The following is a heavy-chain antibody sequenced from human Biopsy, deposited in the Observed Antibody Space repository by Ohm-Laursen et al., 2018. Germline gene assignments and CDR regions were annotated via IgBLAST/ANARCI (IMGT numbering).Heavy chain of an antibody. J-gene: IGHJ5*02. CDR1: GDSISIYY. CDR3: ARTPRDSFWSGSYKRGLWFDP. CDR2: VYNGGIT. Sequence: SQTLSLTWNVSGDSISIYYWSWIRQPPGKGLEWIGHVYNGGITNYNPSLKSRVTISKDTSKNQFSLQLSSVTAADTAVYYCARTPRDSFWSGSYKRGLWFDPWGQGTLVTVSS. V-gene: IGHV4-59*01. D-gene: IGHD3-3*01.